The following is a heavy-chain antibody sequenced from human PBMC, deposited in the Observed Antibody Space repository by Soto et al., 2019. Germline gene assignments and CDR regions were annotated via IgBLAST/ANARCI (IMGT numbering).Heavy chain of an antibody. CDR2: SIPIFGTA. V-gene: IGHV1-69*01. CDR3: ASEGRLRFLEWLLQFDY. Sequence: QVQLVQSGAEVKKPGSSVKVSCKASGGTFSSYAISWVRQAPGQGLEWMGGSIPIFGTANYAQKFLGRVTINAGESMSAAYMELGSLRSEDTAVYDFASEGRLRFLEWLLQFDYLGQGTLVTVAS. D-gene: IGHD3-3*01. CDR1: GGTFSSYA. J-gene: IGHJ4*02.